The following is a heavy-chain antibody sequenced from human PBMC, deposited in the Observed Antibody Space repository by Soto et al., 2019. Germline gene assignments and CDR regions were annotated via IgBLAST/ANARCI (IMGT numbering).Heavy chain of an antibody. V-gene: IGHV1-2*02. D-gene: IGHD3-16*01. CDR1: GYSFTGYY. Sequence: QVQLVQSGAEVKKPGASVKVSCKASGYSFTGYYLHWVRQAPGQGLEWMGWINPYSGGTKYAQKFQGRVTMTRDTSISTAYMELSRLRSDDTAVYYCARGGSPGAFDIWGQGTVVTVSS. CDR2: INPYSGGT. CDR3: ARGGSPGAFDI. J-gene: IGHJ3*02.